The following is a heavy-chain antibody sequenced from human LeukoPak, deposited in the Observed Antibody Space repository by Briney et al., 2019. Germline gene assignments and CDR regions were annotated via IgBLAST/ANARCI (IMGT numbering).Heavy chain of an antibody. Sequence: GGSLRLSCAASGFTFSSYAMSWVRQAPGKGLEWVSAITGSGGSTYYADSVKGRFTISRDTSRNTLYLQMNILRAADTAIYYCARSCGGDCYSDYWGQGTLVTVSS. CDR3: ARSCGGDCYSDY. D-gene: IGHD2-21*02. CDR2: ITGSGGST. CDR1: GFTFSSYA. J-gene: IGHJ4*02. V-gene: IGHV3-23*01.